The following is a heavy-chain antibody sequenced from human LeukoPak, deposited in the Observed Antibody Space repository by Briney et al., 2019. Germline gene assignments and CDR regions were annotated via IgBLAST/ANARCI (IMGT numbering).Heavy chain of an antibody. V-gene: IGHV2-5*01. CDR2: IYWNDDK. D-gene: IGHD3-3*01. J-gene: IGHJ6*02. CDR3: AHTDFWSGGYGMDV. Sequence: SGPTLMKPTPTLTLTFTFSGFSLRTRGVGVGWIRQPPVKALEWLGLIYWNDDKSYSPSLKSRLTITKDTSKNQVVLTMTNMDPVDTATYYCAHTDFWSGGYGMDVWGQGTTVTVPS. CDR1: GFSLRTRGVG.